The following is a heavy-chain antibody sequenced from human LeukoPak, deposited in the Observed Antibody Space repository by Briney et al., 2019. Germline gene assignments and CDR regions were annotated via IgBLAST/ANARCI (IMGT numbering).Heavy chain of an antibody. CDR3: ASGRQLGY. D-gene: IGHD6-13*01. Sequence: GGSLRLSCAASVFTISNYWMSWVRQAPGKGLEWAANIKEDGSEKYYVDSVKGRFTISRDNARNSLYLQMNSLRAEDTAVYYCASGRQLGYWGQGTLVTVSS. CDR2: IKEDGSEK. CDR1: VFTISNYW. J-gene: IGHJ4*02. V-gene: IGHV3-7*01.